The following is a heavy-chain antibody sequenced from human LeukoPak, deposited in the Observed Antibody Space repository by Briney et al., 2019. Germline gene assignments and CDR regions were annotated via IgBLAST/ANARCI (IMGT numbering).Heavy chain of an antibody. V-gene: IGHV1-46*01. D-gene: IGHD2-2*01. CDR2: INPSGGST. CDR1: GYTFTSYY. Sequence: GASVKVSCKASGYTFTSYYMHWVRQAPGQGLEWMGIINPSGGSTSYAQKFQGRVTMTRDTSTSTVYMELSSLRSEDTAVYYCARDWAYCSSTSCYPGYYFGYWGQGTLVTVSS. CDR3: ARDWAYCSSTSCYPGYYFGY. J-gene: IGHJ4*02.